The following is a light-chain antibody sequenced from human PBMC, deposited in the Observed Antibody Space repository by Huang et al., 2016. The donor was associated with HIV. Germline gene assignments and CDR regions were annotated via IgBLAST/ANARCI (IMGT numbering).Light chain of an antibody. V-gene: IGKV3-15*01. CDR2: GAS. Sequence: EIVMTQSPATLSVSPGGRATLSCRPSQSVRSNLAWYQQRPGRAPRLLSNGASTRATGSPARFSGSGSGTEFTLTISSLQSEDFAVYYCQQYNDWPWTFGLGTKVEI. J-gene: IGKJ1*01. CDR1: QSVRSN. CDR3: QQYNDWPWT.